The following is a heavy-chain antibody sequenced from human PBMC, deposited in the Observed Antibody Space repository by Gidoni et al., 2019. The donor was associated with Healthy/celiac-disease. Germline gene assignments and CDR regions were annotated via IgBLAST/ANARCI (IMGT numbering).Heavy chain of an antibody. CDR3: ARVRYFGIGEMGWFDP. V-gene: IGHV3-48*03. D-gene: IGHD3-10*01. CDR2: ISSSGSTI. J-gene: IGHJ5*02. CDR1: GFTFRSYE. Sequence: EVQLVESGGGLVQPGGSLRLACAASGFTFRSYEMNWVRKAPGKGLEWVSYISSSGSTIYYADSVKGRFTISRDNAKNSLYLQMNSLRAEDTAVYYCARVRYFGIGEMGWFDPWGQGTLVTVSS.